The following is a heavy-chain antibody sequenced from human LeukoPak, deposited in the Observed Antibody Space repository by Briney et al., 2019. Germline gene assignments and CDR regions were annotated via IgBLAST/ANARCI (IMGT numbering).Heavy chain of an antibody. CDR3: AKDRYSMDY. CDR2: ISVSSGST. D-gene: IGHD1-1*01. CDR1: GLSFSSYA. V-gene: IGHV3-23*01. Sequence: PGGSLRLSCAASGLSFSSYAMSWVRQAPGKGLEWISTISVSSGSTYYADSVKGRFTISRDNSKNKLYLQMSSLRAEDTAVYYCAKDRYSMDYWRQGTLVTVSS. J-gene: IGHJ4*02.